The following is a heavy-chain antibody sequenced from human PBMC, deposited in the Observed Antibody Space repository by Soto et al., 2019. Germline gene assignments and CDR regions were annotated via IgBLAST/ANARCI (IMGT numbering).Heavy chain of an antibody. J-gene: IGHJ6*02. Sequence: ASVKVSCKASGYAFSNNFMHWVRQAPAQGLEWMGVINPTTGLTSNAQKFQGRITMTSDTSWSTAYMELSSLRSGDTAVYYCARALRNGYFYGMDIWGQGTTVTVSS. V-gene: IGHV1-46*01. D-gene: IGHD2-8*01. CDR1: GYAFSNNF. CDR3: ARALRNGYFYGMDI. CDR2: INPTTGLT.